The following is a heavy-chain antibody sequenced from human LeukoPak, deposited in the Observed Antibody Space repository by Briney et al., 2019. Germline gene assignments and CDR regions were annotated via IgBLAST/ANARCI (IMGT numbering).Heavy chain of an antibody. Sequence: GGSLRLSCAASGFTFSSYGMHWVRQAPGKGMEYVSAISSNGGSTYYANSVKGRFTISRDNSKNTLYLQMGSLRAEDMAVYYCASLTVTTVYWGQGTLVTVSS. D-gene: IGHD4-17*01. J-gene: IGHJ4*02. V-gene: IGHV3-64*01. CDR1: GFTFSSYG. CDR2: ISSNGGST. CDR3: ASLTVTTVY.